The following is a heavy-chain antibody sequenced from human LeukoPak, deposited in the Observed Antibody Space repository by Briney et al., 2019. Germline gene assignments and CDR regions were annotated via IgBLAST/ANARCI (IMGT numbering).Heavy chain of an antibody. CDR3: ARDYPRYGSSGYYLDS. Sequence: GGSLRLSCAASGVTFTSYSMNWVRQAPGKGLEWVSFISSSSTYIYYVDSVKGRFTVSRDNAKNSLYLQMNSLRAEATAVYYCARDYPRYGSSGYYLDSWGQGTLVTVSS. V-gene: IGHV3-21*01. D-gene: IGHD3-22*01. J-gene: IGHJ4*02. CDR2: ISSSSTYI. CDR1: GVTFTSYS.